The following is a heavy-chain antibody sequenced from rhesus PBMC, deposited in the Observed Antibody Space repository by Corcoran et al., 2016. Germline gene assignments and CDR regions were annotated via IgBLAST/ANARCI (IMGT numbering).Heavy chain of an antibody. V-gene: IGHV4-122*02. D-gene: IGHD2-21*01. Sequence: QVQLQESGPGLVKPSETLSLTCAVSGGSISSSYYYWSWIRPSPGKGLEWIGEITYRGNTSNNPSLKRRVTMSRDTSKNQFARKLSAVTAADTAVYYCARPQYGWTQGSLDVWGRGVLVTVSS. CDR2: ITYRGNT. CDR3: ARPQYGWTQGSLDV. CDR1: GGSISSSYYY. J-gene: IGHJ5-2*02.